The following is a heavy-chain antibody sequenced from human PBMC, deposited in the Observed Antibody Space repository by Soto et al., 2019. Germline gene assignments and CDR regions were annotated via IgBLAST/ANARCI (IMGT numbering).Heavy chain of an antibody. Sequence: GGSLRLSXTASGFTFSSYAMSWVRQAPGKGLEWASAISGSGGSTYYADSVKGRFTISRDNSKNTLYLQMNGLRAEDTAVYYCAHNVEMLLDYWGQGTLVTVSS. CDR3: AHNVEMLLDY. CDR1: GFTFSSYA. D-gene: IGHD3-16*01. CDR2: ISGSGGST. J-gene: IGHJ4*02. V-gene: IGHV3-23*01.